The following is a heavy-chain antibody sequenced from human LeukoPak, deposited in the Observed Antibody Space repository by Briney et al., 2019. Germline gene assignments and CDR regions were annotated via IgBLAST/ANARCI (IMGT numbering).Heavy chain of an antibody. CDR3: ARAYASGLDY. D-gene: IGHD2-2*01. CDR1: GFTFSSYW. V-gene: IGHV3-74*01. CDR2: IKSDGGST. Sequence: GGSLRLSCVASGFTFSSYWMYWVRHAPGKGVVWVSRIKSDGGSTTYADSVKGRFTISRDNAKNTLYLQKNSRRAEDTAVYYCARAYASGLDYWGQGTLVTVSS. J-gene: IGHJ4*02.